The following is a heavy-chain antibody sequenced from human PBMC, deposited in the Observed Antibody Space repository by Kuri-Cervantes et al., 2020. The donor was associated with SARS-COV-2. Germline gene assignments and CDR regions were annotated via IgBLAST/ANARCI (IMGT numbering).Heavy chain of an antibody. CDR2: IIPILGIA. D-gene: IGHD6-19*01. CDR3: ARRYSSGWIDY. Sequence: SVKVSCKASGGTFSSYTISWVRQAPGQGLEWMGRIIPILGIANYAQKFQGRVTITADKSTSTVYMELSSLRSEDTAVYYCARRYSSGWIDYWGQGTLVTVSS. V-gene: IGHV1-69*02. CDR1: GGTFSSYT. J-gene: IGHJ4*02.